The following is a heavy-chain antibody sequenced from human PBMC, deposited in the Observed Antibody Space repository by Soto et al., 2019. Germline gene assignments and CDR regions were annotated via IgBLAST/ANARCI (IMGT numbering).Heavy chain of an antibody. J-gene: IGHJ3*02. CDR1: GFTFSSYG. CDR2: ISYDGSNK. V-gene: IGHV3-30*18. D-gene: IGHD6-19*01. Sequence: QVQLVESGGGVVQPGRSLRLSCAASGFTFSSYGMHWVRQAPGKGLEWVAVISYDGSNKYYADSVKGRFTISRNNSKNTLYLQMNSLRAEDTAVYYCAKGEEGQWLGPDAFDIWGQGTMVTVSS. CDR3: AKGEEGQWLGPDAFDI.